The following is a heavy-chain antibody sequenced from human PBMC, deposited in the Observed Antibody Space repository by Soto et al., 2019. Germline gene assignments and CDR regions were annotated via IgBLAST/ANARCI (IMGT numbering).Heavy chain of an antibody. D-gene: IGHD3-10*01. CDR2: IGTAGDT. V-gene: IGHV3-13*01. CDR1: GFTFSSYD. CDR3: ARGYGSGSYNWFDP. Sequence: GGSLRLSCAASGFTFSSYDMHWVRQATGKGLEWVSAIGTAGDTYYPGSVKGRFTISRENAKNSLYLQMNSLRAGDTAVYYCARGYGSGSYNWFDPWGQGTLDTVSS. J-gene: IGHJ5*02.